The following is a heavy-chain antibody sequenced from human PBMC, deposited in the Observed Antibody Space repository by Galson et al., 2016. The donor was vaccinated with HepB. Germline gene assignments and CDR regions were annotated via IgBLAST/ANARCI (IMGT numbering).Heavy chain of an antibody. Sequence: SVKVSCKASGGTFSRFAISWVRQAPGQGLEWMGGMIPMLATAHYAQRFQGRVTVSADESTSTAYIELSSLRSDDTAVYYCARSIWGKYETGYYHYALDVWGKGTTVTVSS. CDR1: GGTFSRFA. V-gene: IGHV1-69*13. CDR3: ARSIWGKYETGYYHYALDV. CDR2: MIPMLATA. J-gene: IGHJ6*04. D-gene: IGHD3-16*01.